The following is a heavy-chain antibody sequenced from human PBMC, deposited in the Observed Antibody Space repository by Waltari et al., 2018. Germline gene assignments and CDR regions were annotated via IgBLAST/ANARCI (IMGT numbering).Heavy chain of an antibody. J-gene: IGHJ4*02. V-gene: IGHV3-23*04. Sequence: EVQLVESGGGLVQPGGSLRLSCAASGFTFSSYAMSWVRQAPGKGLEWVSAISGSGGSTYYADSVKGRFTISRDNSKNTLYLQMNSLRAEDTAVYYCAKDPNNLYNWNDERVDYGGQGTLVTVSS. CDR3: AKDPNNLYNWNDERVDY. CDR2: ISGSGGST. CDR1: GFTFSSYA. D-gene: IGHD1-1*01.